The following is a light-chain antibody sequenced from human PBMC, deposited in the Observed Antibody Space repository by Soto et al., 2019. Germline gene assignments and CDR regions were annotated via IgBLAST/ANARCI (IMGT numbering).Light chain of an antibody. V-gene: IGLV2-23*02. CDR2: EVS. CDR1: SSVVGSYNL. CDR3: CSYAGSSPYV. Sequence: SVLTQPAPVSGSPGQSITISCPGTSSVVGSYNLVSWYQQHPGKAPKLMIYEVSKRPSGVSNRFSGSKSGNTASLTISGLQAEDEADYYCCSYAGSSPYVFGTGTKVTVL. J-gene: IGLJ1*01.